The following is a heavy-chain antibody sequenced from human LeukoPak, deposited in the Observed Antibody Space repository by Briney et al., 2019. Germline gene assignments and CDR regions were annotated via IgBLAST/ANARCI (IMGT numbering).Heavy chain of an antibody. V-gene: IGHV3-53*01. J-gene: IGHJ4*02. CDR3: ARAWTGDY. CDR1: GLSVSDNY. CDR2: IYPNGRT. D-gene: IGHD3/OR15-3a*01. Sequence: GGSLRLSCAASGLSVSDNYMTWVRPAPGKGLDWVSIIYPNGRTYYADSVKGRFTISRDNSKNTLNLQMNSLRVEDTAVYYCARAWTGDYWGQGTLVTVSS.